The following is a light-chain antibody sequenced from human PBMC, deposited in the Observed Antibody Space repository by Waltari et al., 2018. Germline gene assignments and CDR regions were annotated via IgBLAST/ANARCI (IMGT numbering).Light chain of an antibody. CDR2: KAA. V-gene: IGKV1-5*03. J-gene: IGKJ2*01. CDR3: QHYNTYPYT. CDR1: QSISSW. Sequence: DIQMTQSPSTLSASVGDRVTITCRASQSISSWLAWYQQKPGKAPKVLVYKAASLESGVQSRFSGSGSVTEFTLTISSLQPDDFATYYCQHYNTYPYTFGQGTKLEIK.